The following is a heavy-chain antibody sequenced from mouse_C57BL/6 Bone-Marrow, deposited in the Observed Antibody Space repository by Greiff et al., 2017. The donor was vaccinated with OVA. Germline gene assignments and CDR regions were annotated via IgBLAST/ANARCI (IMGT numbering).Heavy chain of an antibody. CDR1: GYAFSSSW. J-gene: IGHJ2*01. D-gene: IGHD1-1*01. CDR2: IYPGDGDT. CDR3: ARSITAVVSYYFDY. V-gene: IGHV1-82*01. Sequence: LVESGPELVKPGASVKISCKASGYAFSSSWMNWVKQRPGKGLEWIGRIYPGDGDTNYNGKFKGKATLTADKSSSTAYMQLSSLTSVDSAVYFCARSITAVVSYYFDYWGQGTTLTVSS.